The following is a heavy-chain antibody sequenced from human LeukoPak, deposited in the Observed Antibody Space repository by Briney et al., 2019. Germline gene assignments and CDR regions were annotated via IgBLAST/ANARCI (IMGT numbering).Heavy chain of an antibody. CDR1: GFTFSSYA. V-gene: IGHV3-23*01. CDR3: AKDTIRNYCTSTSCYVVY. CDR2: ISGSCGST. Sequence: GGALRLSWAASGFTFSSYAMSWVRQAPGKGLELVSAISGSCGSTYYADSVKGRFTISRDNSKSTLYLQMNSLRAEDTAVYYCAKDTIRNYCTSTSCYVVYWGQGTLVTVSS. J-gene: IGHJ4*02. D-gene: IGHD2-2*01.